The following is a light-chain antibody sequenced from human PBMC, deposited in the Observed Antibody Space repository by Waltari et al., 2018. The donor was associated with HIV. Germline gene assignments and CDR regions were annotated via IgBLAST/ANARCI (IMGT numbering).Light chain of an antibody. CDR1: SSTIGSNY. Sequence: QSVLTQPPSASGTPGQRVTISCSGSSSTIGSNYVSWYQHLPGTTPKLLIYRDTQRPSSVPDRFSGSKSGTSASLAISGLRSEDEADYYCAAWDDSLSPHVVFGAGTKLTVL. CDR2: RDT. V-gene: IGLV1-47*01. J-gene: IGLJ2*01. CDR3: AAWDDSLSPHVV.